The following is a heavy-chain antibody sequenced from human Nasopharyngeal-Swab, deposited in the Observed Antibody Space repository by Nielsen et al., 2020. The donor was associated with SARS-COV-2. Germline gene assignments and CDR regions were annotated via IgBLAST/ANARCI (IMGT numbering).Heavy chain of an antibody. CDR2: IDPSDSYT. CDR3: ARHGASGSSWYRNWFDP. D-gene: IGHD6-13*01. V-gene: IGHV5-10-1*01. CDR1: GYSFTSYW. Sequence: GESLKISCKGSGYSFTSYWISWVRQMPGKDLEWMGRIDPSDSYTNYSPSFQGHVTISADKSISTAYLQWSSLKASDTAMYYCARHGASGSSWYRNWFDPWGQGTLVTVSS. J-gene: IGHJ5*02.